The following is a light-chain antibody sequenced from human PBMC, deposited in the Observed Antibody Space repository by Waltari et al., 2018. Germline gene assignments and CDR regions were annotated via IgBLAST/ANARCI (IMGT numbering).Light chain of an antibody. V-gene: IGKV3-15*01. J-gene: IGKJ1*01. Sequence: IVMTQSPATLSVSPGERATLYCRASQMVSSNLAWYQQNPGQAPRLLIYGASTRATGIPARFSGSGSGTEFTLTISSLQSEDFAVYYCQQYNNWPWTFGQGTKVEIK. CDR1: QMVSSN. CDR2: GAS. CDR3: QQYNNWPWT.